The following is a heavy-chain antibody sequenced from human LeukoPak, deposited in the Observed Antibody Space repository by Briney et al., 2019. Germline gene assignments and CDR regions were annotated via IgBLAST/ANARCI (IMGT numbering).Heavy chain of an antibody. CDR3: ARVKSYYGSGSYRHYFDY. V-gene: IGHV3-7*03. CDR2: IKQDGSEK. D-gene: IGHD3-10*01. J-gene: IGHJ4*02. Sequence: GGSLRLSCAASGFTFSSYWMSWVRQAPGKGLEWVANIKQDGSEKYYVDSVKGRFTISRDNAKNSLYLQMNSLRAEDTALYHCARVKSYYGSGSYRHYFDYWGQGTLVTVSS. CDR1: GFTFSSYW.